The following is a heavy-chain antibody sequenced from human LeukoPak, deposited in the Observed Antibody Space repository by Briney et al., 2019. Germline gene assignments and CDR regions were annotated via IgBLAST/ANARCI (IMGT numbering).Heavy chain of an antibody. CDR2: IYYSGST. CDR1: GGSISSYY. CDR3: ARDRSYSNSDYYYYMDV. V-gene: IGHV4-59*12. Sequence: SETLSLTCTASGGSISSYYLSWIRQPPGKGLEWIGYIYYSGSTNYNPSLKSRVTISVDASKIQFSLKLSSVTAADTAVYYGARDRSYSNSDYYYYMDVWGKGTTVTVSS. J-gene: IGHJ6*03. D-gene: IGHD4-11*01.